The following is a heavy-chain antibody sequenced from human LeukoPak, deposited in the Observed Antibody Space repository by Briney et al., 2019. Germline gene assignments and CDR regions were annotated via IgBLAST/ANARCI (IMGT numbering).Heavy chain of an antibody. CDR1: GFTFSSYA. V-gene: IGHV3-30-3*01. Sequence: GRSLRLSCAASGFTFSSYAMHWVRQAPGKGLEWVAVISYDGSNKYYADSVKGRFTISRDNSKNTLYLQMNSLRAADTAVYYCAREAAYYYGSGSYPDVWGKGTTVTVSS. J-gene: IGHJ6*04. D-gene: IGHD3-10*01. CDR2: ISYDGSNK. CDR3: AREAAYYYGSGSYPDV.